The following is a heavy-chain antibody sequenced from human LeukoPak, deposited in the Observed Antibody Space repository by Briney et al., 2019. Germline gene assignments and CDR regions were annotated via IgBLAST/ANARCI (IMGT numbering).Heavy chain of an antibody. CDR1: GFTFSNHW. V-gene: IGHV3-74*01. D-gene: IGHD1-7*01. CDR3: ARDNNWNYPDY. CDR2: ISGDGSST. J-gene: IGHJ4*02. Sequence: GGSLRLSCAASGFTFSNHWMHWVRQAPGKGLVWVSRISGDGSSTRYADSVKGRFTISRDNAKNTLFLQMNSLRAEDTAVYYCARDNNWNYPDYWGQGTLVTVSS.